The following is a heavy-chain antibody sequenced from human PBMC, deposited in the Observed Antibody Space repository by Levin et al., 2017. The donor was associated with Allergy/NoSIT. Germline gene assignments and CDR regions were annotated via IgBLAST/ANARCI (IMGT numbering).Heavy chain of an antibody. CDR3: TRGAYYYDSSGGAFDR. D-gene: IGHD3-22*01. V-gene: IGHV3-33*01. CDR2: IWYDGTNK. J-gene: IGHJ3*02. Sequence: GGSLRLSCAASGFTFSTYAMHWVRQAPGKGLEWVAVIWYDGTNKYYADSVKGRFTISIDNSKNTLSLQMNSLRAEDTAVYYCTRGAYYYDSSGGAFDRWGQGTMVTVSS. CDR1: GFTFSTYA.